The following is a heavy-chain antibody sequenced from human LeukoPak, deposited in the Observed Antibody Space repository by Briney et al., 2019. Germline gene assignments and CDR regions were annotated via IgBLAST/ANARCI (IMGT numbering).Heavy chain of an antibody. CDR2: INHSGST. J-gene: IGHJ6*03. CDR3: ARVGGLVQWLLVYYMDV. CDR1: GGSFSGYY. Sequence: SGTLSLTCAVYGGSFSGYYWSWIRQPPGKGLEWIGEINHSGSTNYNPSLKSRVTISVDTSKNQFSLKLSSVTAADTAVYYCARVGGLVQWLLVYYMDVWGKGTTVTVSS. D-gene: IGHD3-22*01. V-gene: IGHV4-34*01.